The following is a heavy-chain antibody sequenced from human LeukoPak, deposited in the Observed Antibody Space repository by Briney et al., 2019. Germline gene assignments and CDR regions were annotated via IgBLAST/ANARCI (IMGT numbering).Heavy chain of an antibody. V-gene: IGHV3-74*01. D-gene: IGHD1-26*01. Sequence: GGSLRLSCAASGFTFSSYAMSWVRQAPGEGPMWVSRINSDGSTIDYADSVRGRFTISRDNAKNTLYLQMNSLRAEDTAVYYCARAGYYRFDFWGQGTLVTVSS. CDR3: ARAGYYRFDF. CDR2: INSDGSTI. J-gene: IGHJ4*02. CDR1: GFTFSSYA.